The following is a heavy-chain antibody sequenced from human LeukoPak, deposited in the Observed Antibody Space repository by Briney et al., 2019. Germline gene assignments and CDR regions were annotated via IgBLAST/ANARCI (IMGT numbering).Heavy chain of an antibody. CDR1: GGTFSSYA. CDR3: ARDTDYGDYGGAWFDP. D-gene: IGHD4-17*01. CDR2: IIPILGIA. J-gene: IGHJ5*02. V-gene: IGHV1-69*04. Sequence: GASVKFSCKASGGTFSSYAISWVRQAPGQGLEWMGRIIPILGIANYAQKFQGRVTITADKSTSTAYMELSSLRSEDTAVYYCARDTDYGDYGGAWFDPWGQGTLVTVSS.